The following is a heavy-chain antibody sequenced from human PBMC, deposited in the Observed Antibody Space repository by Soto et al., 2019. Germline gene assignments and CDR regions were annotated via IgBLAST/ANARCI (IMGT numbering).Heavy chain of an antibody. CDR1: GFTFSSYS. V-gene: IGHV3-48*02. J-gene: IGHJ4*02. Sequence: PGGSLRLSCAASGFTFSSYSMNWVRQAPGKGLEWVSYISSSSSTIYYADSVKGRFTISRDNAKNSLYLQMNSLRDEDTAVYYCARDFDDVWGSYRLRKYWGQGTLVTVSS. CDR2: ISSSSSTI. D-gene: IGHD3-16*02. CDR3: ARDFDDVWGSYRLRKY.